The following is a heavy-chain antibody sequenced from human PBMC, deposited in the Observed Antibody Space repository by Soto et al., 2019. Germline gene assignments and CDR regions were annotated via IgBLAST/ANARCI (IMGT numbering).Heavy chain of an antibody. CDR1: GGSISSYY. Sequence: QVQLQESGPGLVKPSETLSLTCTVSGGSISSYYWSWIRQPPGKGLEWIGYIYYSGSTNYNPSLKSRVTISVDTSKNQFSLKLSSVTAADTAVYYCARTQRIAVAGTSGFDYWGQGTLVTVSS. CDR2: IYYSGST. J-gene: IGHJ4*02. CDR3: ARTQRIAVAGTSGFDY. D-gene: IGHD6-19*01. V-gene: IGHV4-59*01.